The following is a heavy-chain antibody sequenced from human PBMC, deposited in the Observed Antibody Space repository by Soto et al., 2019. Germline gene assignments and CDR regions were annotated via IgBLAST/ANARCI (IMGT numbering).Heavy chain of an antibody. CDR3: ARLSECYGGGCLFDY. J-gene: IGHJ4*02. CDR2: INYSGRT. Sequence: QLQLQESGPGLVKPSETLSLTCAVASGSVSSSTYFWAWIRQPPGKGLEWIGSINYSGRTYYTVSRKIRTTIAVDPANNQFPMKLSSVAAADTAVYYCARLSECYGGGCLFDYWGQGTLVTVSS. CDR1: SGSVSSSTYF. D-gene: IGHD3-16*01. V-gene: IGHV4-39*01.